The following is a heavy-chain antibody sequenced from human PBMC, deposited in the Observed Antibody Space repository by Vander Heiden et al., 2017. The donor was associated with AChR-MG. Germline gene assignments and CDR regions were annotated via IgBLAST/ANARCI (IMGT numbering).Heavy chain of an antibody. CDR2: MNPNSGNT. D-gene: IGHD2-8*01. J-gene: IGHJ4*02. V-gene: IGHV1-8*01. CDR1: GYTFTSYD. Sequence: QVQLVQSGAEVKKPGASVKVSCKASGYTFTSYDINWVRQATGQGLEWMGWMNPNSGNTGYAQKFQGRVTMTRNTSISTAYMELSSLRSEDTAVYYCARADCTNGVCYTYPFDYWGQGTLVTVSS. CDR3: ARADCTNGVCYTYPFDY.